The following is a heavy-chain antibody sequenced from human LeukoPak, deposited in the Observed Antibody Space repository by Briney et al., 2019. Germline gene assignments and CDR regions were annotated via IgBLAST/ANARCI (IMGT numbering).Heavy chain of an antibody. J-gene: IGHJ4*02. V-gene: IGHV3-21*01. D-gene: IGHD3-22*01. CDR2: ISSSSSYI. CDR1: GFTFSSYG. Sequence: PGGSLRLSCAASGFTFSSYGMNWVRQAPGKGLEWVSSISSSSSYIYYADSVKGRFTISRDNAKNSLYLQMNSLRAEDTAVYYCARLYDGSAYHADHFDYWGQGTLVIVSS. CDR3: ARLYDGSAYHADHFDY.